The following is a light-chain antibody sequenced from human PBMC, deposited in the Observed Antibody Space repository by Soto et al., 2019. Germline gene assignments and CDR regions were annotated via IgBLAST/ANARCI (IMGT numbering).Light chain of an antibody. V-gene: IGKV1-12*01. J-gene: IGKJ4*01. Sequence: DIQMTQSPSSVSASVGDRVTITCRASERINTYLAWYQQQPGKAPKLLIYAASSLQSGVPSRFSGSGSRTEFTLTIRNLQPEDFATYYCKQANSPHHTLGGGTTVDLK. CDR1: ERINTY. CDR3: KQANSPHHT. CDR2: AAS.